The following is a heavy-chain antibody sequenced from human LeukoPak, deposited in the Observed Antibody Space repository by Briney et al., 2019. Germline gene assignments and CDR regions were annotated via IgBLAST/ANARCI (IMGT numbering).Heavy chain of an antibody. V-gene: IGHV4-34*01. J-gene: IGHJ4*02. CDR2: INHSGST. CDR1: GGSFSGYY. Sequence: SETLSLTCAVYGGSFSGYYWSWIRQPPGKGLEWIGEINHSGSTNYNPSLKSRVTISVDTSKNQFSLKLSSVTAADTAVYYCASTPHYYGSGSFVDWGQGTLVTVSS. D-gene: IGHD3-10*01. CDR3: ASTPHYYGSGSFVD.